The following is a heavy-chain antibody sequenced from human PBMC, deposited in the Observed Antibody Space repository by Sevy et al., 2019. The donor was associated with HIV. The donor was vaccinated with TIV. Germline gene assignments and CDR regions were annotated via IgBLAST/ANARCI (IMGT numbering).Heavy chain of an antibody. Sequence: GGSLRLSCAASGFTFSSYWMSWVRQAPGKGLEWVGNIKQDGSEKYYVDAVKGRITISRDNAKNSLYLQMNTLRAENTAVNYCARYREYVRYWGQGTLVTVSS. CDR2: IKQDGSEK. J-gene: IGHJ4*02. V-gene: IGHV3-7*01. CDR1: GFTFSSYW. D-gene: IGHD1-26*01. CDR3: ARYREYVRY.